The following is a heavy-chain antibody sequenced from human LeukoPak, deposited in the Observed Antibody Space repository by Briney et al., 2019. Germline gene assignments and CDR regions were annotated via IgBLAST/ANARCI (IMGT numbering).Heavy chain of an antibody. Sequence: PGGSLRLSCAASGFTFSDYYMSWIRQAPGKGLEWVSYISSSGSTIYYADSVKGRFTISRDNSKNTLYLQMNSLRAEDTAVYYCAKDLYSSRGEYWGQGTLVTVSS. CDR1: GFTFSDYY. D-gene: IGHD6-13*01. V-gene: IGHV3-11*01. CDR3: AKDLYSSRGEY. CDR2: ISSSGSTI. J-gene: IGHJ4*02.